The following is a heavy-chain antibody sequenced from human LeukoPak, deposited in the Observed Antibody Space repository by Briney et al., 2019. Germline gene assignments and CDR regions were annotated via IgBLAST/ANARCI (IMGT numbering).Heavy chain of an antibody. D-gene: IGHD2-2*01. J-gene: IGHJ6*03. CDR1: GFTFSSYW. V-gene: IGHV3-74*01. Sequence: GGSLRLSCAASGFTFSSYWMHWVRQAPGKGLVWVSRINSDGSSTSYADSVKGRFTISRDNAKNTLYLQMNSLRAEDTAVYYCARGELGYCSSTSCPYYYYYYMDVWGKGTTVTVSS. CDR3: ARGELGYCSSTSCPYYYYYYMDV. CDR2: INSDGSST.